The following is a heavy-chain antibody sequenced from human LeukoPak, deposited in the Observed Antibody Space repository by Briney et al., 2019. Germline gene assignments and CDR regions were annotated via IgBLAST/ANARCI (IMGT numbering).Heavy chain of an antibody. Sequence: SETLSLTCTVSGGSISSYYWSWIRQPPGKGLEWIGYIYYSGSTNYNPSLKSRVTMSVDTSKNQFSLKLSSATAADTAVYYCARHIGGTTYDYWGQGTLVTVSS. CDR2: IYYSGST. CDR1: GGSISSYY. D-gene: IGHD1-7*01. CDR3: ARHIGGTTYDY. J-gene: IGHJ4*02. V-gene: IGHV4-59*08.